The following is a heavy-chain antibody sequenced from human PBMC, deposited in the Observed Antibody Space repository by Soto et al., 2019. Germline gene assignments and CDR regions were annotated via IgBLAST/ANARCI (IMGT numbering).Heavy chain of an antibody. J-gene: IGHJ3*01. CDR2: LYDVDGS. CDR3: ASWHEREHAYDV. Sequence: GGSLRLSCAAFGLTVSGKKYVAWVRQAPRKGLEWVSALYDVDGSFYADSVKGRFTTSSDSSKTTVYLQMNGLRPDDTAVYYCASWHEREHAYDVWGQGTTVTVSS. D-gene: IGHD1-1*01. V-gene: IGHV3-53*01. CDR1: GLTVSGKKY.